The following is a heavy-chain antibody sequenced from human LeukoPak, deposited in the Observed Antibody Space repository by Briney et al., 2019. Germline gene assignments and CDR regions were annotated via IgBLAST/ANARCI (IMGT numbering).Heavy chain of an antibody. CDR1: GFTLDDYG. J-gene: IGHJ4*02. Sequence: GGSLRLSCAASGFTLDDYGMSWVRQAPGKGLEWGSGINWNGGSTGYADSVKGRFTISRDNAKISLYLQMNSLRAEDTALYYCARDQSGGIAARRGFDYWGQGTLVTVSS. CDR2: INWNGGST. D-gene: IGHD6-6*01. V-gene: IGHV3-20*04. CDR3: ARDQSGGIAARRGFDY.